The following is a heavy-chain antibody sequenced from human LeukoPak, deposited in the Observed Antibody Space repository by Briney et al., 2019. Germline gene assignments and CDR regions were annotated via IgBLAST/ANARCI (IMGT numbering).Heavy chain of an antibody. J-gene: IGHJ5*02. D-gene: IGHD5-18*01. CDR1: GFTVSSNY. CDR3: ARVRSYGPEYNWFDP. Sequence: GGSLRLSCAASGFTVSSNYMSWVRQAPGKGLEWVSVIYSGGSTYYADSVKGRFTISRDNAKNSLYLQMNSLRAEDTAVYYCARVRSYGPEYNWFDPWGQGTLVTVSS. CDR2: IYSGGST. V-gene: IGHV3-53*01.